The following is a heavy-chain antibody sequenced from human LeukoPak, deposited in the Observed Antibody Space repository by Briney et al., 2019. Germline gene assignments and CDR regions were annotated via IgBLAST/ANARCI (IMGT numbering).Heavy chain of an antibody. V-gene: IGHV4-61*09. CDR1: GGSLSSGSYY. CDR2: IYASGSN. CDR3: ARMVPAGTHNY. Sequence: SETLSLTCTVSGGSLSSGSYYWSWIRQPAGKGLEWIGHIYASGSNDYNPSLKSRVTMSLDMAKNQFSLRLTSVTAADTAVYFCARMVPAGTHNYWGQGLLVTVSS. J-gene: IGHJ4*02. D-gene: IGHD2-2*01.